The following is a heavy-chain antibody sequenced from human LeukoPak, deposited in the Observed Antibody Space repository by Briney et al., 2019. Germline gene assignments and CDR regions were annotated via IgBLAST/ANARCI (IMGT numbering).Heavy chain of an antibody. Sequence: GGSLRLSCAASGFTFSSYAMHWVRQAPGKGLEWVAVISYDGSNKYYADSVKGRFTISRDNSKNTLYLQMNSLRAEDTAVYYCAKDFLYSSSWYSYFDYWGQGTLVTVSS. V-gene: IGHV3-30*18. CDR2: ISYDGSNK. CDR1: GFTFSSYA. J-gene: IGHJ4*02. D-gene: IGHD6-13*01. CDR3: AKDFLYSSSWYSYFDY.